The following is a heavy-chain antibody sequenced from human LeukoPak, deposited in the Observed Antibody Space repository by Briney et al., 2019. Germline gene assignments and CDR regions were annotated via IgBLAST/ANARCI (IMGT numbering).Heavy chain of an antibody. Sequence: ASVKVSCKVSGYTLTELSMHWVRQAPGKGLEWIGGFDPEDGETIYAQKFQGRVTMTEDTSTDTAYMELSSLRSEDTAVYYCATLRHLWSDRDAFDIWGQGTMVTVSS. CDR2: FDPEDGET. D-gene: IGHD3-3*01. CDR3: ATLRHLWSDRDAFDI. V-gene: IGHV1-24*01. CDR1: GYTLTELS. J-gene: IGHJ3*02.